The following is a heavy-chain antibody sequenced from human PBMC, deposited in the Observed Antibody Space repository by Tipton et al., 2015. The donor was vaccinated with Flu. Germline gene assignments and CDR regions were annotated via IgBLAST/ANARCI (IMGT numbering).Heavy chain of an antibody. CDR1: GGSISTTNSY. D-gene: IGHD1-26*01. J-gene: IGHJ1*01. Sequence: TLSLTCSVSGGSISTTNSYWGWIRQPPGKGLEWIGYIYYSGSTNYNPSLKSRVTISVDTSKNQFSLKLSSVTAADMAVYYCARYGTYDGSRYFQHWGQGTLVTVSS. CDR2: IYYSGST. V-gene: IGHV4-61*05. CDR3: ARYGTYDGSRYFQH.